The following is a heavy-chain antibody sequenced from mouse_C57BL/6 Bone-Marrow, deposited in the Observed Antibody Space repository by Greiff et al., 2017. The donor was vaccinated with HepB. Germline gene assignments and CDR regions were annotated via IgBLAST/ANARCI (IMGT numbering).Heavy chain of an antibody. CDR3: ARLSYDSRDGFAY. J-gene: IGHJ3*01. V-gene: IGHV1-81*01. CDR1: GYTFTSYG. Sequence: VKVVESGAELARPGASVKLSCKASGYTFTSYGISWVKQRTGQGLEWIGEIYPRSGNTYYNEKFKGKATLTADKSSSTAYMELRSLTSEDSAVYFCARLSYDSRDGFAYWGQGTLVTVSA. CDR2: IYPRSGNT. D-gene: IGHD1-1*01.